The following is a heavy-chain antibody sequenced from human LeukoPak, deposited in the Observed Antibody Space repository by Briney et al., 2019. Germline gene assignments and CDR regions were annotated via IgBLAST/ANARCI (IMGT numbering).Heavy chain of an antibody. Sequence: SSETLSLTCTVSGGSISSSSYYWAWIRQPPGKGLEWIGYIYYSGSTNYNPSLKSRVTISVDTSKNQFSLKLSSVTAADTAVYYCARGTYYFDYWGQGTLVTVSS. D-gene: IGHD1-14*01. J-gene: IGHJ4*02. V-gene: IGHV4-61*05. CDR2: IYYSGST. CDR3: ARGTYYFDY. CDR1: GGSISSSSYY.